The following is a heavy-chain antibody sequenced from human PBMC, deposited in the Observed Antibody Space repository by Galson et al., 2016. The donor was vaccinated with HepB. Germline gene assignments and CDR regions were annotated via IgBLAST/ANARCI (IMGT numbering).Heavy chain of an antibody. CDR2: TLHGGTT. V-gene: IGHV4-4*02. J-gene: IGHJ4*02. D-gene: IGHD2/OR15-2a*01. CDR3: ASRATFPY. CDR1: GDSISNSNW. Sequence: SETLSLTCAVSGDSISNSNWWTWVRQPPGEGLEWIGKTLHGGTTNYNPSLKSRVTISVDKSYNQFSLKLKSVTAADTAVYFCASRATFPYWSQGTLVTVSS.